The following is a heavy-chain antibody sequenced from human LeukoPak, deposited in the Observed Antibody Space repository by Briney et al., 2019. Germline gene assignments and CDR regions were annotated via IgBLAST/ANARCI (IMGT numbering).Heavy chain of an antibody. J-gene: IGHJ4*02. V-gene: IGHV4-4*07. CDR3: ARESMYSSSWAIDY. CDR2: IYTSGST. CDR1: GGSISSYY. D-gene: IGHD6-13*01. Sequence: SETLSLTCTVSGGSISSYYWSWIRQPAGKGLEWIGRIYTSGSTNYNPSLKSRVTMSVDTSKNQFSLKLSSVTAADTAVYYCARESMYSSSWAIDYWGQGTLVTVSS.